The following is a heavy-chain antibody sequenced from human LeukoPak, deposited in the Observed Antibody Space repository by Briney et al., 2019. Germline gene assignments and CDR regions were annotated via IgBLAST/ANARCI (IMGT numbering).Heavy chain of an antibody. Sequence: ASVKVSCKDSGYTFTHHGISWVRQAPGQGLEWMGWISCYNGDTNYAQKLQGRVTMSTDTSTSTAYMELTGLRSDDTAVYYCVRDPTNTSGRYAYFDYWGQGTLVTVSS. CDR3: VRDPTNTSGRYAYFDY. CDR2: ISCYNGDT. CDR1: GYTFTHHG. D-gene: IGHD6-19*01. J-gene: IGHJ4*02. V-gene: IGHV1-18*01.